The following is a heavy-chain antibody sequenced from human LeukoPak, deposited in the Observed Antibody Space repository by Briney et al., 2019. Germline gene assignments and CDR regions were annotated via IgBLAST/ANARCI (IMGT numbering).Heavy chain of an antibody. D-gene: IGHD5/OR15-5a*01. CDR3: ARQMTSTRLFDS. V-gene: IGHV3-30*04. CDR1: GFIFSDHP. Sequence: PGGSLRLSCVASGFIFSDHPFHWVRQSPDKGLEWVALIGSDGTKKYYADSVQGRFTVSRENSKNTLFLQMNNLRADDTAVYFCARQMTSTRLFDSWGQGTLVTVSS. J-gene: IGHJ4*02. CDR2: IGSDGTKK.